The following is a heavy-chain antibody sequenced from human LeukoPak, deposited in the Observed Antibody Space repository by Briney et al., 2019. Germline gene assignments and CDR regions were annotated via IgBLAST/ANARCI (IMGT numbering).Heavy chain of an antibody. CDR2: IKPNSGGT. CDR3: AREGAAGFATSYDY. Sequence: ASVKVSCKASGYTFTGYYMHWVRQAPGQGLEWIGCIKPNSGGTTYAQKFQGRVTMTRDTTISTAYMELSRLRSDGTAVYYCAREGAAGFATSYDYWGQRNLVTVSS. J-gene: IGHJ4*02. D-gene: IGHD6-13*01. V-gene: IGHV1-2*02. CDR1: GYTFTGYY.